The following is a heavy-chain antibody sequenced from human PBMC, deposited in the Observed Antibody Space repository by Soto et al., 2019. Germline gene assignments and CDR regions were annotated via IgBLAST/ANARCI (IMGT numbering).Heavy chain of an antibody. J-gene: IGHJ4*02. CDR2: ISATTGNT. D-gene: IGHD6-19*01. CDR3: AREVEYTSAFGISSSFDY. V-gene: IGHV3-23*01. CDR1: GFNFSTFT. Sequence: EVRLLESGGGLVQPGGSLRLSCAASGFNFSTFTMIWVRQAPGKGLEWVSGISATTGNTYYADSVKGRFTISRDNSKNTLYLQMNSLRSEDTAVYYCAREVEYTSAFGISSSFDYWGQGTLVTVSS.